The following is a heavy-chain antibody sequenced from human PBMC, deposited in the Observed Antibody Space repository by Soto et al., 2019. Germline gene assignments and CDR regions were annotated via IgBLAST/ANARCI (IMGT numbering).Heavy chain of an antibody. J-gene: IGHJ4*02. CDR1: GFTFSDYY. CDR2: ISSSSGTI. CDR3: ARGTYRSQTDFDY. V-gene: IGHV3-11*01. Sequence: QVQLVESGGGLVKPGGSLRLSCAASGFTFSDYYMTWIRQAPGSGLEWVSYISSSSGTISYANSVKGRFTISRDNAQNSLYLQMTSLRPEETAVYYCARGTYRSQTDFDYWGQGTLVTVSS. D-gene: IGHD6-13*01.